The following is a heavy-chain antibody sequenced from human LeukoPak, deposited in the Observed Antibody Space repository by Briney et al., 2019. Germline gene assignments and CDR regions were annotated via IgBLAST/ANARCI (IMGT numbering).Heavy chain of an antibody. J-gene: IGHJ4*02. CDR3: ARGNYCSSTSCLYYFDY. Sequence: PGGSLRLSCAASGFTFSSYAMPWVRQAPGKGLEWVAVISYDGSNKYYADSVKGRFTISRDNSKNTLYLQMNSLRAEDTAVYYCARGNYCSSTSCLYYFDYWGQGTLVTVSS. CDR2: ISYDGSNK. V-gene: IGHV3-30-3*01. CDR1: GFTFSSYA. D-gene: IGHD2-2*01.